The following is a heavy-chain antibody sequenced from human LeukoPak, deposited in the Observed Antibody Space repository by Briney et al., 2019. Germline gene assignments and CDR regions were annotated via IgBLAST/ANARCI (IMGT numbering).Heavy chain of an antibody. CDR2: IYASGST. D-gene: IGHD3-10*01. J-gene: IGHJ4*02. V-gene: IGHV4-4*07. Sequence: SETLSLTCTVSSGSISSGSISTYYWSWIRQPAGKGLEWIGRIYASGSTNYNPSLKSQVSMSVDTSKNQFSLKLSSVTAADTAVYYCARAYGSGSYGFDYWGQGTLVTVSS. CDR1: SGSISTYY. CDR3: ARAYGSGSYGFDY.